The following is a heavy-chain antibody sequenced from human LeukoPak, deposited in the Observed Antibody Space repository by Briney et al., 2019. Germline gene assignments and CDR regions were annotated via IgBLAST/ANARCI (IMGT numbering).Heavy chain of an antibody. CDR3: ARPAGYDILTGYPYYFDY. CDR2: IYPGDSDT. V-gene: IGHV5-51*01. CDR1: GYSFTSYW. Sequence: GESLKISCKGSGYSFTSYWIGWVRQMPGKGLEWMGIIYPGDSDTRYSPSFQGQVTISADKSISTAYLQCSSLKASDTAMYYCARPAGYDILTGYPYYFDYWGQGTLVTVSS. D-gene: IGHD3-9*01. J-gene: IGHJ4*02.